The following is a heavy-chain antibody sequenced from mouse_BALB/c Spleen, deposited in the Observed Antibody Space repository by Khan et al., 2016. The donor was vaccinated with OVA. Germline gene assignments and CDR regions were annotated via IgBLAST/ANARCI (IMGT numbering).Heavy chain of an antibody. V-gene: IGHV5-4*02. CDR1: GFTFSDYY. D-gene: IGHD2-1*01. Sequence: EVKLVESGGGLVKPGGSLKLSCAASGFTFSDYYMYWVRQTPEKRLEWVATISDGGSYTYYPDSVKGRFTNSRDDAKNNLYLQMGSLKSEDTAMYYCTRGYYGNPFAYWGQGTLVTVSA. CDR3: TRGYYGNPFAY. CDR2: ISDGGSYT. J-gene: IGHJ3*01.